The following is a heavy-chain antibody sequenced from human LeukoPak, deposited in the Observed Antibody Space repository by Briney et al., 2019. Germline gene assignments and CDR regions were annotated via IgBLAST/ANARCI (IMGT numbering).Heavy chain of an antibody. D-gene: IGHD5-18*01. V-gene: IGHV3-21*01. J-gene: IGHJ6*03. CDR1: GFTFGSYS. CDR2: ISSSSSYI. Sequence: GGSLRLSCAASGFTFGSYSMNWVRQAPGKGLEWVSSISSSSSYIYYADSVKGRFTISRDNAKNSLYLQMNSLRAEDTAVYYCARDPAMVTIYYYYMDVWGKGTTVTVSS. CDR3: ARDPAMVTIYYYYMDV.